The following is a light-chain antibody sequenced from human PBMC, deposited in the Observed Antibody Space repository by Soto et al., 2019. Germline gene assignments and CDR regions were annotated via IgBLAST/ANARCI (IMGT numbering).Light chain of an antibody. CDR1: QSISYY. J-gene: IGKJ1*01. CDR2: DAS. Sequence: DIQMTQSPSTLSASVGDRVTITCRASQSISYYLAWYQQKPGKAPKLLIYDASSLESGVPSRFSGSGSGTEFALTTNSLPSDDFATYFCQQYNSFSPWTFGQGTKVDIK. V-gene: IGKV1-5*01. CDR3: QQYNSFSPWT.